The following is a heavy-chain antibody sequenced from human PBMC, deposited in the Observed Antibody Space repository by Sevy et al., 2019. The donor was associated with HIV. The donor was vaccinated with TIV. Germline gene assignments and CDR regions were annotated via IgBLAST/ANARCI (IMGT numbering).Heavy chain of an antibody. CDR1: GFTFSWES. CDR2: ISSGSRII. J-gene: IGHJ4*02. CDR3: ARDSSVVGYFDY. D-gene: IGHD3-3*02. Sequence: GGSLRLSCVASGFTFSWESMNWVHQAPGKGLEWVSYISSGSRIIYYADSVKGRFTISRDNAKNSLYLQMNSLRAEDTAVYYCARDSSVVGYFDYWGQGSLVTVSS. V-gene: IGHV3-48*01.